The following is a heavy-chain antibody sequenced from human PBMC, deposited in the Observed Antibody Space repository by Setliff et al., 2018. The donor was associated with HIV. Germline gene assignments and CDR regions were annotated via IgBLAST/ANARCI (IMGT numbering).Heavy chain of an antibody. V-gene: IGHV1-18*01. Sequence: ASVKVSCKASGYTFTSYGISWVRQAPGQGLEWMGWISTYNGNTNYAQKLQGRVTMTRDTSISTAYMELSRLTSDDTAVYYCAKDGGEVYWGQGTLVTVSS. CDR1: GYTFTSYG. CDR2: ISTYNGNT. D-gene: IGHD2-21*01. CDR3: AKDGGEVY. J-gene: IGHJ4*02.